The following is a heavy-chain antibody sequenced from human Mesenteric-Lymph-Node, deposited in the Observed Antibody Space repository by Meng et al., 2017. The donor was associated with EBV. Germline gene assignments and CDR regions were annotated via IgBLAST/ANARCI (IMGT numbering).Heavy chain of an antibody. CDR1: GGSIGSNHYY. CDR2: MYYNGSP. J-gene: IGHJ4*02. V-gene: IGHV4-39*07. D-gene: IGHD6-19*01. CDR3: ATPGSGWYYFDY. Sequence: QLHGSAPGLVTPSEPPSLTATVSGGSIGSNHYYLGWIRQPPGKGLEWIGSMYYNGSPSYSPSLKSRVTISVDTSKNQFSLKLNSVTAADTAVYYCATPGSGWYYFDYWGQGNLVTVSS.